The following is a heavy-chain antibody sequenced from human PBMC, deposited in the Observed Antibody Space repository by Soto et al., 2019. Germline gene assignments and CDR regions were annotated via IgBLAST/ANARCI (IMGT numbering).Heavy chain of an antibody. CDR1: GYIFNNHA. V-gene: IGHV1-3*01. CDR3: ARDQSGIGYYVDWFDP. CDR2: INAGNGNT. D-gene: IGHD3-10*02. J-gene: IGHJ5*02. Sequence: GASVKVSCKASGYIFNNHAMHWVRQAPGQRLEWMGWINAGNGNTYYSQNFKDRVTFTRDTIATTVFMELTSLTSEDTAVYYCARDQSGIGYYVDWFDPWGQGTLVTVS.